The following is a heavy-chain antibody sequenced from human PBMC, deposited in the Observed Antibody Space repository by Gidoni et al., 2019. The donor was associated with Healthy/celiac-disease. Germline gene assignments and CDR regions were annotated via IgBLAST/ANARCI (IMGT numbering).Heavy chain of an antibody. V-gene: IGHV3-30*04. Sequence: QVQLVESGGGVVQPGRSLRLSCAASGFTFSSYAMHWVRQAPGKGLEWVAVISYDGSNKYYADSVKGRFTISRDNSKNTLYLQMNSLRAEDTAVYYCARDGDQFGDPGFDYWGQGTLVTVSS. CDR2: ISYDGSNK. J-gene: IGHJ4*02. CDR1: GFTFSSYA. CDR3: ARDGDQFGDPGFDY. D-gene: IGHD3-16*01.